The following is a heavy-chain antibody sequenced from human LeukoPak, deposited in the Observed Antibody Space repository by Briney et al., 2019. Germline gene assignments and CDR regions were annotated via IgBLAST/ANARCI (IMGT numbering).Heavy chain of an antibody. V-gene: IGHV1-69*06. CDR3: ARDRSSWFKWFDP. Sequence: SVKVSCKASGGTFSSYASSWVRQAPGQGLEWMGGIIPIFGTANYAQKFQGRVTITADKSTSTAYMELSSLRSEDTAVYYCARDRSSWFKWFDPWGQGTLVTVSS. D-gene: IGHD6-13*01. CDR2: IIPIFGTA. J-gene: IGHJ5*02. CDR1: GGTFSSYA.